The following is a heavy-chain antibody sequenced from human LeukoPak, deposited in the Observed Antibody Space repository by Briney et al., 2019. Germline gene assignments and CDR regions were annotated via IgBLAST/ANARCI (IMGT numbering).Heavy chain of an antibody. CDR1: GGSISSSSYY. D-gene: IGHD3-22*01. Sequence: SETLSLTCTVSGGSISSSSYYWGRIRQPPGKGLEWIGSIYYSGSTYYNPSLKSRVTISVDTSKNQFSLKLSSVTAADTAVYYCTRYYDSSGYSGFDYWGQGTLVTVSS. CDR2: IYYSGST. CDR3: TRYYDSSGYSGFDY. J-gene: IGHJ4*02. V-gene: IGHV4-39*07.